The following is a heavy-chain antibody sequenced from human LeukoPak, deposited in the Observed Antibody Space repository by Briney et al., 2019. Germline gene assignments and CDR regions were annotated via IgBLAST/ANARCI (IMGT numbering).Heavy chain of an antibody. Sequence: ASVKVSCKASGYTFTSYGISWVRQAPGQGLEWMGWISAYNGNAHYAQKLQGRVTMTTDTSTSTAYMELRSLRSDDTAVYYCACLGSNDILTGWDYYYGMDVWGQGTTVTVSS. J-gene: IGHJ6*02. CDR2: ISAYNGNA. CDR3: ACLGSNDILTGWDYYYGMDV. V-gene: IGHV1-18*01. CDR1: GYTFTSYG. D-gene: IGHD3-9*01.